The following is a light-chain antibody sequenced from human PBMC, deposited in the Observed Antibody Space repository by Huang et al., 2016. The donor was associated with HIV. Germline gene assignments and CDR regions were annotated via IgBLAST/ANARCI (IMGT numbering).Light chain of an antibody. J-gene: IGKJ1*01. V-gene: IGKV1-39*01. CDR3: QQSFTSPPT. CDR1: QNITTY. CDR2: TTS. Sequence: DIQMTQFPSSLSASVGDRVTITCRASQNITTYINWYHQKPGRAPKHLIHTTSNLHIGVPSRFSGSGSGSTFRLTIASLHLDDLATYYCQQSFTSPPTFGQGTKVEV.